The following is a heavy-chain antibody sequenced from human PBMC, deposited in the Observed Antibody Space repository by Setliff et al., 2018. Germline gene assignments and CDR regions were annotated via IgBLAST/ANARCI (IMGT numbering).Heavy chain of an antibody. Sequence: ASVKVSCKSSGFTFTDYGITWVRQVPGQGLEWMGWINNYNFNTQYAQKFQGRVTVTTDESTNTAYLELRGLRSDDTAVYYCMRLVRFCSRTVCQRTSGDEAWGQGTLVTVSS. J-gene: IGHJ5*02. V-gene: IGHV1-18*01. D-gene: IGHD3-3*01. CDR3: MRLVRFCSRTVCQRTSGDEA. CDR1: GFTFTDYG. CDR2: INNYNFNT.